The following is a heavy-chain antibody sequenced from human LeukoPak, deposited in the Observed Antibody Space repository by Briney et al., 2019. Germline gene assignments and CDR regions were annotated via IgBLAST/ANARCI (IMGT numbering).Heavy chain of an antibody. CDR2: IYYSGST. J-gene: IGHJ3*02. CDR3: ARVQQLPRGRTAFDI. D-gene: IGHD6-13*01. V-gene: IGHV4-61*01. CDR1: HDSVSSSIHY. Sequence: SETLSLTCTVSHDSVSSSIHYWGWIRQPPGKGLEWIGYIYYSGSTNYNPSLKSRVTISVDTSKNQFSLKLSSVTAADTAVYYCARVQQLPRGRTAFDIWGQGTMVTVSS.